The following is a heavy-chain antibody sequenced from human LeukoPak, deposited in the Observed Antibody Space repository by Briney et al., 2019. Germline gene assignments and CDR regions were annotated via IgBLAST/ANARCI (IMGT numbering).Heavy chain of an antibody. CDR2: IDPSGGTT. D-gene: IGHD1-1*01. J-gene: IGHJ4*02. CDR3: ARVDVHTDAQKY. CDR1: GYTFTNYY. Sequence: GASVKVSCMASGYTFTNYYMHWVRQAPGQGLEWMGMIDPSGGTTNYAQKFQGRVTMTRDTSTSTVYMDLSSLRSEDTAVYYCARVDVHTDAQKYWGQGTLVTVSS. V-gene: IGHV1-46*01.